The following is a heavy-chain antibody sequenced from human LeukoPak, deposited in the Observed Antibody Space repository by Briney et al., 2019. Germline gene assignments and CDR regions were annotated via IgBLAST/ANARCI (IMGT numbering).Heavy chain of an antibody. Sequence: SVKVSCKASGGTFSSYAISWVRQAPGQGLEWMGGIIPIFGTANYAQKFQGRVTIIADESTSTAYMELSSLRSEDTAVYYCASDNYYDSSGYQFDAFDIWGQGTMVTVSS. V-gene: IGHV1-69*01. CDR1: GGTFSSYA. CDR2: IIPIFGTA. CDR3: ASDNYYDSSGYQFDAFDI. J-gene: IGHJ3*02. D-gene: IGHD3-22*01.